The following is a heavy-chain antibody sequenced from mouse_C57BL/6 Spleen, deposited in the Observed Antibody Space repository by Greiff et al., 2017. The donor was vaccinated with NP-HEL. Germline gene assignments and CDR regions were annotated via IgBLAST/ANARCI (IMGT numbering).Heavy chain of an antibody. CDR2: IHPNSGST. J-gene: IGHJ3*01. Sequence: VKLQQPGAELVKPGASVKLSCKASGYTFTSYWMHWVKQRPGQGLEWIGMIHPNSGSTNYNEKFKSKATLTVDKSSSTAYMQLSSLTSEDSAVYYCASLYYYGFGAYWGQGTLVTVSA. D-gene: IGHD1-1*01. V-gene: IGHV1-64*01. CDR3: ASLYYYGFGAY. CDR1: GYTFTSYW.